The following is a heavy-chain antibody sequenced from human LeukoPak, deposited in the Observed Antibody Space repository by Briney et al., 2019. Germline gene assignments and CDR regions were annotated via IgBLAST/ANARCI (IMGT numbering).Heavy chain of an antibody. CDR1: GDSVSSNSGS. Sequence: SQTLSLTCAISGDSVSSNSGSWSWIRQSPSRGPEWLGRIYYRSRWHYEYAVSVQNRISISPDTTKNQFSLQLNSMSPDDSAVYYCASGGDWAFGWYFDVWGRGALVTVSS. D-gene: IGHD3-9*01. J-gene: IGHJ2*01. CDR3: ASGGDWAFGWYFDV. V-gene: IGHV6-1*01. CDR2: IYYRSRWHY.